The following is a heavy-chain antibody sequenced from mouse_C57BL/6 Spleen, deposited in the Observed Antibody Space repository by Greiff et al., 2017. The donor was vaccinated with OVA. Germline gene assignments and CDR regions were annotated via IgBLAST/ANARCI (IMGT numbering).Heavy chain of an antibody. CDR1: GYTFTSYW. CDR3: ARSIYDGYYLDY. V-gene: IGHV1-53*01. CDR2: INPSNGGT. J-gene: IGHJ2*01. D-gene: IGHD2-3*01. Sequence: QVQLQQPGPELVKPGASVKLSCKASGYTFTSYWMHWVKQRPGQGLEWIGNINPSNGGTNYNEKFKSKATLTVDKSSSTAYMQLSSLTSEDSAVYYCARSIYDGYYLDYWGQGTTLTVSS.